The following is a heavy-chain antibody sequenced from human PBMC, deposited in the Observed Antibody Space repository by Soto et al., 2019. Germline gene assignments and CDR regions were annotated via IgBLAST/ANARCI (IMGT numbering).Heavy chain of an antibody. D-gene: IGHD6-13*01. CDR2: INVYNGNT. CDR3: ARDARLSLSAAATFDY. J-gene: IGHJ4*02. Sequence: GASVKVSCKTSGYTLTGVGIGWGRQAPGQGFEWMGWINVYNGNTNYAQKFQGRVTMTTDTSANTAYMELRSLRSDDTAVYFCARDARLSLSAAATFDYWGPGTLVTVSS. V-gene: IGHV1-18*01. CDR1: GYTLTGVG.